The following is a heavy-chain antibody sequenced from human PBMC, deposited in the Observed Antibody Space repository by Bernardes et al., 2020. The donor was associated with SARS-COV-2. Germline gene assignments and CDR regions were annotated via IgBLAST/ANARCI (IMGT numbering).Heavy chain of an antibody. CDR1: SLIFAGHD. V-gene: IGHV3-33*06. D-gene: IGHD3-16*01. Sequence: GGSLRLSCATTSLIFAGHDRKWFVQAQGEGVGWVAVILLDGTTTYYADPVKGRFTISRDNSKNTLYLQMTSLRAEDTALYYCAKSRDGHVHGNSWGQVTLVTVSS. CDR3: AKSRDGHVHGNS. CDR2: ILLDGTTT. J-gene: IGHJ5*02.